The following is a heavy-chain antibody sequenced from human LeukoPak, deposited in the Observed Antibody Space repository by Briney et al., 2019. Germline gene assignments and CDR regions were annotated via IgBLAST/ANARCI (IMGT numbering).Heavy chain of an antibody. J-gene: IGHJ4*02. CDR2: IWYDGSNK. D-gene: IGHD5-12*01. CDR1: GFTFSSYG. Sequence: GSLRLSCAAAGFTFSSYGMHWVRQAPGKGLEWVAVIWYDGSNKYYADSVKGRFTISRDNSKNTLYLQMNSLRAEDTAVYYCARDSNRYGGYVGYWGQGTLVTVSS. V-gene: IGHV3-33*01. CDR3: ARDSNRYGGYVGY.